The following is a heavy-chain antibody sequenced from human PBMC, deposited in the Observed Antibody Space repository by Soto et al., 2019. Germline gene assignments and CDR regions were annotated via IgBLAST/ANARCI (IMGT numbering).Heavy chain of an antibody. V-gene: IGHV4-30-2*01. CDR3: ARGHYRYAMDV. CDR2: IYHSGST. J-gene: IGHJ6*02. CDR1: GGSISTGGYS. Sequence: SETLSLTCDVSGGSISTGGYSWNWIRQPPGKGLEWVGYIYHSGSTYDNPSLKSRVTMAVNRSKNQFSLNMTSVTAADTAVYFCARGHYRYAMDVWGQGTTVTVSS.